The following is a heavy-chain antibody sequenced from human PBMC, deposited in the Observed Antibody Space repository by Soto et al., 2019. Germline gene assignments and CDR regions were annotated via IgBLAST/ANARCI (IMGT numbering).Heavy chain of an antibody. CDR2: IYNNGNT. CDR3: ARTVMPVGNLAAFDH. D-gene: IGHD7-27*01. J-gene: IGHJ4*02. V-gene: IGHV4-61*01. Sequence: SETLSLTCNVSGGSVSSVKYFWSWIRQPPGKGLEWIAYIYNNGNTNYNPSLKSRATISVDKSKNKCSMPTTSVTAADSDVYFCARTVMPVGNLAAFDHWGQGVLLTV. CDR1: GGSVSSVKYF.